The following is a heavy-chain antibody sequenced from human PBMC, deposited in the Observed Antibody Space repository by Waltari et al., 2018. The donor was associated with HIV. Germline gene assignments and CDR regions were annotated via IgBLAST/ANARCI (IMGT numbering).Heavy chain of an antibody. Sequence: QVHLVKSGGGMVKPGGSLRLSCAASGFTFSDYYMSWIRQAPGKGLAWVSYISSSGGTTYYADSVQGRFTIARDNANNSLFLQMTRLRVDDTATYYCARAVYDSSGYYLDFWGQGSLVAVSS. V-gene: IGHV3-11*01. CDR2: ISSSGGTT. CDR1: GFTFSDYY. CDR3: ARAVYDSSGYYLDF. D-gene: IGHD3-22*01. J-gene: IGHJ4*02.